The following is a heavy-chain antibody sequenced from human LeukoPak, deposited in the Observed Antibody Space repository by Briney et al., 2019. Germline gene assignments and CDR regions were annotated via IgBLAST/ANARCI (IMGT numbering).Heavy chain of an antibody. D-gene: IGHD6-13*01. CDR1: GFTVSSTY. CDR3: ARGSAAAGTLDY. Sequence: GGSLRLSCAASGFTVSSTYMTWVRQAPGKGLEWVSVIYSGGTTYYADSVKGRFTLSRDNSKNTLYLQMNSVRAEDTAMYYCARGSAAAGTLDYWGQGTLVTVS. CDR2: IYSGGTT. V-gene: IGHV3-53*01. J-gene: IGHJ4*02.